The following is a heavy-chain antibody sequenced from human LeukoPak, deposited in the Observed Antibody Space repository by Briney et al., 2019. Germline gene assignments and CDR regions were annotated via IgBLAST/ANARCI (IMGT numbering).Heavy chain of an antibody. CDR2: INPNSGGT. D-gene: IGHD3-22*01. CDR3: ARGHVLDQWYYYDSSGYKFQFDY. J-gene: IGHJ4*02. Sequence: ASVKVSCKASGYTFTGYYMHWVRQAPGQGLEWMGWINPNSGGTNYAQKFQGRVTMTRDTSISTAYMELSRLRSDDTAVYYCARGHVLDQWYYYDSSGYKFQFDYWGQGTLVTVSS. V-gene: IGHV1-2*02. CDR1: GYTFTGYY.